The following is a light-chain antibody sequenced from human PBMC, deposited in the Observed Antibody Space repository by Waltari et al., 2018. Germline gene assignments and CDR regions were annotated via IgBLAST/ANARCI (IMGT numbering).Light chain of an antibody. J-gene: IGKJ1*01. CDR2: GAS. Sequence: IVFTQSPGTLALFPGERATLSCRASQSVSRSLAWYQQKPGQAPKPLIYGASTRATGVPDRFSGSGSGTDFSLTISSLDPEDFAVYYCQHYVRLPVTYGQGTKVEI. CDR3: QHYVRLPVT. V-gene: IGKV3-20*01. CDR1: QSVSRS.